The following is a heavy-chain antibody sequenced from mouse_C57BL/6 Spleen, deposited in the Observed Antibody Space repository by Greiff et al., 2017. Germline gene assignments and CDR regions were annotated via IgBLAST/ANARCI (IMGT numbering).Heavy chain of an antibody. CDR1: GYAFTNYL. J-gene: IGHJ2*01. CDR2: INPGSGGT. V-gene: IGHV1-54*01. D-gene: IGHD2-1*01. Sequence: QVQLQQSGAELVRPGTSVKVSCKASGYAFTNYLIEWVKQRPGQGLEWIGVINPGSGGTNYNEKFKGKATLTADKSSSTAYMQLSSLTSEDSAVYFCARSDGYYGNYFDYWGQGTTLTVSS. CDR3: ARSDGYYGNYFDY.